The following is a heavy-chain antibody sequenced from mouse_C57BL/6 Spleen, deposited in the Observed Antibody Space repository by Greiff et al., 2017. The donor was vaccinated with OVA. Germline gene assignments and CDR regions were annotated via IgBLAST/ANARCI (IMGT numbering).Heavy chain of an antibody. CDR3: ARRDSSGYVAY. J-gene: IGHJ3*01. Sequence: QVQLQQSGAELVRPGSSVKLSCKASGYTFTSYWMDWVKQRPGQGLEWIGNIYPSDSETHYNQKFKDKATLTVDKSSSTAYMQLSSLTSEDSAVYYCARRDSSGYVAYWGQGTLVTVSA. V-gene: IGHV1-61*01. D-gene: IGHD3-2*02. CDR1: GYTFTSYW. CDR2: IYPSDSET.